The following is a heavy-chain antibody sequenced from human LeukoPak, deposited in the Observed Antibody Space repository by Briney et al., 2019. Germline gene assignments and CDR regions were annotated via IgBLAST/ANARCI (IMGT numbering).Heavy chain of an antibody. V-gene: IGHV3-30*19. CDR3: ARQETSSYNGAFDI. D-gene: IGHD1-26*01. CDR2: IWYDGSNK. CDR1: GFTFSSHG. J-gene: IGHJ3*02. Sequence: GGSLRLSCAASGFTFSSHGMHWVRQAPGKGLEWVALIWYDGSNKYYADSVKGRFTISRDNSKNTLYLQMNSLRAEDTAVYHCARQETSSYNGAFDIWGQGTMVTVSS.